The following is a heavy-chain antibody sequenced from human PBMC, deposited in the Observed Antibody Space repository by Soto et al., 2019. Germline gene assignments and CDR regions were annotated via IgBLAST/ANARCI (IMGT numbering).Heavy chain of an antibody. V-gene: IGHV3-53*01. CDR1: GITVSSYY. CDR3: ARIPYDNSGTIFDY. CDR2: IYAGTIT. J-gene: IGHJ4*02. D-gene: IGHD3-22*01. Sequence: EVQLVESGGGLIQPGGSLRLSCAVSGITVSSYYMSWVRQAAGKGLEWVSVIYAGTITYYADSVKGRFTIYGDNSKNTLNLEMNSLRVEDTAVYYCARIPYDNSGTIFDYWGQGTLVTVSS.